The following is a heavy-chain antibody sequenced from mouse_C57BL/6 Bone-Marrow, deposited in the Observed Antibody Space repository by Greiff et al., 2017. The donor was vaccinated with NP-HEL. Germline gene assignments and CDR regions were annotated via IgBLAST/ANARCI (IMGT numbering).Heavy chain of an antibody. CDR2: IDPSDSYT. D-gene: IGHD2-5*01. CDR3: ARGEMYSKEGNWYFDV. J-gene: IGHJ1*03. Sequence: QVQLQQPGAELVMPGASVKLSCKASGYTFTSYWMHWVKQRPGQGLEWIGEIDPSDSYTNYNQKFKGKSTLTVDKSSSTDYMQLSSLTSADSAVYYCARGEMYSKEGNWYFDVWGTGTTVTVSS. V-gene: IGHV1-69*01. CDR1: GYTFTSYW.